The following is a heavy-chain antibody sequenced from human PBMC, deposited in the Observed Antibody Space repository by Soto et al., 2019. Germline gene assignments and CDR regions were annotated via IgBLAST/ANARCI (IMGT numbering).Heavy chain of an antibody. Sequence: SGPTLMNPTETLTLTCTVSGFSLSNARMGVSWIRQPPGKALEWLAHIFSNDEKSYSTSLKSRLPISKDTSKSQVVLTITNMDPEDTPAYYSAPARRLDWFDPWSQGTVVTVSS. CDR1: GFSLSNARMG. CDR3: APARRLDWFDP. CDR2: IFSNDEK. V-gene: IGHV2-26*01. J-gene: IGHJ5*02.